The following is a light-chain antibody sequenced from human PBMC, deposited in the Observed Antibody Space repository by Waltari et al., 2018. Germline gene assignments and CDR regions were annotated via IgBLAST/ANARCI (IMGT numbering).Light chain of an antibody. CDR2: DVN. J-gene: IGLJ2*01. Sequence: QSALTQPASVSGSPGQSITISCTGTSSDIGNSILVSWYQQHPGKAPKLIIYDVNRRPSGVSGRFSGSKSGNTASLTISGLQAEDEADYYCSSYATSTTFFGGGTKLSVL. CDR1: SSDIGNSIL. V-gene: IGLV2-23*02. CDR3: SSYATSTTF.